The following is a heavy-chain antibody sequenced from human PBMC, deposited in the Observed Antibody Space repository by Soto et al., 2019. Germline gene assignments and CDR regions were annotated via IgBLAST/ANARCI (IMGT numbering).Heavy chain of an antibody. CDR1: GFTFSDYA. Sequence: VQLVESGGGVVQPGRSLRLSCAASGFTFSDYAMHWVRQAPGKGLEWVAVVSHDGRNTHYADSVKGRFTISRDSSKNTVSMEMTSLRAEDTAGSYCAKGGRQWLVTSDFTSWGQGALVTVAS. J-gene: IGHJ1*01. D-gene: IGHD6-19*01. CDR3: AKGGRQWLVTSDFTS. CDR2: VSHDGRNT. V-gene: IGHV3-30*18.